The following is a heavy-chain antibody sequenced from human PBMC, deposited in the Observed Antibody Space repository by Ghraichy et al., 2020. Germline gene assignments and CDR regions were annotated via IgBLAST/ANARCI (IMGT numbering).Heavy chain of an antibody. J-gene: IGHJ3*02. Sequence: GGSLRLSCAASGFTFSSYWMHWVRQAPGKGLVWVSRINSDGSSTSYADSVKGRFTISRDNAKNTLYLQMNSLRAEDTAVYYCSGYSSSWYFGEAFDIWGQGTMVTVSS. CDR2: INSDGSST. CDR3: SGYSSSWYFGEAFDI. CDR1: GFTFSSYW. D-gene: IGHD6-13*01. V-gene: IGHV3-74*01.